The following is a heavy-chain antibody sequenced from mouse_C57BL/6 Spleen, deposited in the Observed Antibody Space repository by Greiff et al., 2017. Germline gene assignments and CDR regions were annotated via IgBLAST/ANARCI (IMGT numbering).Heavy chain of an antibody. V-gene: IGHV5-17*01. CDR3: ARSPVRGLRYLDY. D-gene: IGHD1-1*01. J-gene: IGHJ2*01. CDR2: ISSGSSTI. Sequence: EVKVVESGGGLVKPGGSLKLSCAASGFTFSDYGMHWVRQAPEKGLEWVAYISSGSSTIYYAYTVKGRFTISRDNAKNTLFLQMTSLRSEDTAMYYCARSPVRGLRYLDYWGQGTTLTVSS. CDR1: GFTFSDYG.